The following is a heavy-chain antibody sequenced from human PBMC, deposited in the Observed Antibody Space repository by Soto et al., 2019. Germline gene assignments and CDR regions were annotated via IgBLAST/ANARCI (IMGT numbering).Heavy chain of an antibody. Sequence: GESLKISCKGSGYSFTSYWIGWVRQMPGKGLEWMGIIYPGDSDTRYSPSFQGQVTISADKSISTAYLQWSSLKASDTAMYYCARSYCSGSYYGNYHYRMDVWVQGTTVTVSS. CDR1: GYSFTSYW. J-gene: IGHJ6*02. CDR3: ARSYCSGSYYGNYHYRMDV. D-gene: IGHD3-10*01. CDR2: IYPGDSDT. V-gene: IGHV5-51*01.